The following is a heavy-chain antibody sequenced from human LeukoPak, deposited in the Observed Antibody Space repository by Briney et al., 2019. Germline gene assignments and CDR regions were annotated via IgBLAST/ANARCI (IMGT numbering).Heavy chain of an antibody. CDR3: VRCRGTTVLTRFDN. CDR1: GGSISNYY. J-gene: IGHJ4*02. D-gene: IGHD4/OR15-4a*01. Sequence: SETPSLTCTVSGGSISNYYWSWIRQPAGKGLEWIGRIYNSGSTNYNPSLKSRVTMSVDTSKNQFSVNLTSVTAADTAVYYCVRCRGTTVLTRFDNWGQGTLVTVSS. V-gene: IGHV4-4*07. CDR2: IYNSGST.